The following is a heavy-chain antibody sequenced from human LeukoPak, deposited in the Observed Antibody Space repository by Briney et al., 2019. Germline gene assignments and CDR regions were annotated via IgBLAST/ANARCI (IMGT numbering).Heavy chain of an antibody. CDR3: ARKPIINNAWYYFDY. CDR1: GGSISSSSYY. J-gene: IGHJ4*02. Sequence: SETLSLTCTVSGGSISSSSYYWGWIRQPPGKGLEWIGSIYYSGGTYYNPSLKSRVTMSVDTSKNQFSLKLSSVTAADTAVYYCARKPIINNAWYYFDYWGQGTLVTVSS. D-gene: IGHD1/OR15-1a*01. V-gene: IGHV4-39*07. CDR2: IYYSGGT.